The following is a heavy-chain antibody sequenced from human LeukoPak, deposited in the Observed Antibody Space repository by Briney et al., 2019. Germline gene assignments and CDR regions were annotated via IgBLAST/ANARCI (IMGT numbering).Heavy chain of an antibody. V-gene: IGHV3-7*01. CDR1: GFTFSSYW. CDR2: IKQDGSEK. Sequence: GGSLRLSCAASGFTFSSYWMSWVRQAPGKGLEWVANIKQDGSEKYYVDSVKGRFTISRDNAKNSLYLQMNSLRAEDTAVYYCAAGGYYDSSGYAFDIWGQGTMVTVSS. D-gene: IGHD3-22*01. CDR3: AAGGYYDSSGYAFDI. J-gene: IGHJ3*02.